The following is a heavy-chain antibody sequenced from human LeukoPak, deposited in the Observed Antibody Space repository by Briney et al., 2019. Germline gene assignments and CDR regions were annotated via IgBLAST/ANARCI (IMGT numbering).Heavy chain of an antibody. Sequence: GGSLRLSCAGSGDGFTRHTMNWVRRAPGKGLEWISYIRSTGDYIYYADSVKGRFTISRDNARTSVYLQMNSLRAEDTAVYYCARDSGWFKADYWGQGTLVTVSS. D-gene: IGHD6-19*01. V-gene: IGHV3-21*05. CDR3: ARDSGWFKADY. CDR1: GDGFTRHT. CDR2: IRSTGDYI. J-gene: IGHJ4*02.